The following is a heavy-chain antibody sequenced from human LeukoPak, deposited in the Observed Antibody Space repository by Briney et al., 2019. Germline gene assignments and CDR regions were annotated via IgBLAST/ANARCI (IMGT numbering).Heavy chain of an antibody. CDR2: IYTSGST. Sequence: PSETLSLTCTVSGGSISSYYWSWIRQPAEKGLEWIGRIYTSGSTNYNPSLKSRVTMSVDTSKNQFSLKLSSVTAADTAVYYCAREQWLVLGPYYFDYWGQGTLVTVSS. CDR3: AREQWLVLGPYYFDY. V-gene: IGHV4-4*07. D-gene: IGHD6-19*01. CDR1: GGSISSYY. J-gene: IGHJ4*02.